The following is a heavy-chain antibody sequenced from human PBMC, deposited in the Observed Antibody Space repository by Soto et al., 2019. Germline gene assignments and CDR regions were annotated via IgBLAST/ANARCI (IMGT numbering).Heavy chain of an antibody. CDR2: ISGSGGST. J-gene: IGHJ6*02. Sequence: GESLKISCAASGFTFSSYAMSWVRQAPGKGLEWVSAISGSGGSTYYADSVKGRFTISRDNSKNTLYLQMNSLRAEDTAVYYCAKDRLPNYYGSGSYYNAYYYYGMDVWGQGTTVTVSS. D-gene: IGHD3-10*01. CDR1: GFTFSSYA. V-gene: IGHV3-23*01. CDR3: AKDRLPNYYGSGSYYNAYYYYGMDV.